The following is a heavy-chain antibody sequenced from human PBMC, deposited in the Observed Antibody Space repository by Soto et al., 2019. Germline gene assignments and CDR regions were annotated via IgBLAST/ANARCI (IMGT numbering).Heavy chain of an antibody. D-gene: IGHD6-6*01. CDR2: ISGSGGST. CDR3: AKKTDSSSPWGSLDI. J-gene: IGHJ3*02. CDR1: GFTFSNNA. Sequence: EVQLLESGGGLVQPGGSLRLSCATSGFTFSNNAMTWVRQAPAQGLEWVSGISGSGGSTYYADSVKGRFTISRDSSKNTLYLQMDSLRVEDTAVYYCAKKTDSSSPWGSLDIWGQGTMVSVFS. V-gene: IGHV3-23*01.